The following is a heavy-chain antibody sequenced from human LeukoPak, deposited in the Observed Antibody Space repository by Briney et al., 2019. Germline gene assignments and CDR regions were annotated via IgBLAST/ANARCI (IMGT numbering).Heavy chain of an antibody. CDR2: ISSSSSYI. J-gene: IGHJ3*02. V-gene: IGHV3-21*01. D-gene: IGHD3-16*01. CDR1: GFTFSSYE. Sequence: RGSLRLSCAASGFTFSSYEMNWVRQAPGKGLEWVSSISSSSSYIYYADSVKGRFTISRDNAKNSLYLQMNSLRAEDTAVYYCARDLIIWGASLLGAFDIWGQGTMVTVSS. CDR3: ARDLIIWGASLLGAFDI.